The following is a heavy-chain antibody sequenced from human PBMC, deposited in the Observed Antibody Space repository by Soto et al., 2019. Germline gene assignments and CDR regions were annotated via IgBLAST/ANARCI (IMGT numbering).Heavy chain of an antibody. D-gene: IGHD2-2*01. CDR2: VYWNGDK. V-gene: IGHV2-5*01. Sequence: QITLKESGPALVNPTQTLTLTCTFSGFSLTTAGLGVTWIRQPPGKAPEWLALVYWNGDKRYSPSLRNRLTITKDTSRNQVVLTMTNMHPVDTATYDCGHRSSSFYFWGNDYWGQGTLVTVSS. J-gene: IGHJ4*02. CDR3: GHRSSSFYFWGNDY. CDR1: GFSLTTAGLG.